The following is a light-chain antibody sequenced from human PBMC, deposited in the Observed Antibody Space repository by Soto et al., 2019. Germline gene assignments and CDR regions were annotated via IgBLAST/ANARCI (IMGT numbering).Light chain of an antibody. CDR3: QHYGSSHT. CDR1: QSVSSSY. CDR2: GAS. V-gene: IGKV3-20*01. J-gene: IGKJ2*01. Sequence: EIVLTQTPGTRSLSPGERATLSCRASQSVSSSYLAWYQQKPGQAPRLLIYGASSRATGIPDRFSGSGSGTDFTLTISRLELEDFAVYYCQHYGSSHTFGQGTKLEIK.